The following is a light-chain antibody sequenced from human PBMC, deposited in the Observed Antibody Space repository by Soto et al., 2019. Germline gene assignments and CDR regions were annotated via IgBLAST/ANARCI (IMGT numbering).Light chain of an antibody. Sequence: QSALTHPASVSGSPGQSITISCTGTSSDVGGYNYVSWYQQHPGKAPKLMIYEVSNRPSGVSNRFSGSKSGNTASLTISGLQAEDEGDYFCSSYGSTSTRYVFGTGTKLTVL. V-gene: IGLV2-14*01. J-gene: IGLJ1*01. CDR1: SSDVGGYNY. CDR2: EVS. CDR3: SSYGSTSTRYV.